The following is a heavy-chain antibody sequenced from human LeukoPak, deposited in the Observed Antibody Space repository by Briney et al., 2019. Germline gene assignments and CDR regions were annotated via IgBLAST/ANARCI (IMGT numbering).Heavy chain of an antibody. Sequence: GSLRLSCAASGFTFSSYGMHWVRQAPGKGLEWVAVISYDGSNKYYADSVKGRFTISRDNSKNTLYLQMNSLRAEDTAVYYCAKDEEDYYYSSGYLLYWGQGTLVTVSS. CDR3: AKDEEDYYYSSGYLLY. J-gene: IGHJ4*02. V-gene: IGHV3-30*18. D-gene: IGHD3-22*01. CDR2: ISYDGSNK. CDR1: GFTFSSYG.